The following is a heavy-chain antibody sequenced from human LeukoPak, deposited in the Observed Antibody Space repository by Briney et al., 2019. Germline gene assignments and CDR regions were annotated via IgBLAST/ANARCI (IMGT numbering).Heavy chain of an antibody. V-gene: IGHV3-48*02. CDR1: GFSFSGFG. J-gene: IGHJ6*03. CDR2: IGSSGSAGGNI. Sequence: GGSLRLSCAASGFSFSGFGMNWVRQAPGKGLEWISYIGSSGSAGGNIYYAVSVKGRFTVSRDDAKDSLFLQMNSLQDADTAVYYCARAPTPYFTYYMDVWGKGTTVTVSS. D-gene: IGHD2-21*01. CDR3: ARAPTPYFTYYMDV.